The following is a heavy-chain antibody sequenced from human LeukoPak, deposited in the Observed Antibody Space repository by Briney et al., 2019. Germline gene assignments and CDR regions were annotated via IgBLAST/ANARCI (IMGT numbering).Heavy chain of an antibody. D-gene: IGHD7-27*01. CDR3: AKILGSGVWYGFDI. J-gene: IGHJ3*02. V-gene: IGHV4-4*09. CDR1: GGSVNSYY. Sequence: PSETLSLTCSVSGGSVNSYYWSWIRQPPGKGLEWIGYIYTTGRTNYNPSLKSRVTISVDTSKNQFSLKLSSVTAADTAVYYCAKILGSGVWYGFDIWGQGTMATVSS. CDR2: IYTTGRT.